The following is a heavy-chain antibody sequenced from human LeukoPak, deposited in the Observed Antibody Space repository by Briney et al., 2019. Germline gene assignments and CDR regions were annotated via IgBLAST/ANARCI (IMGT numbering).Heavy chain of an antibody. J-gene: IGHJ5*02. CDR3: ARFSGTSLAKNWFDP. CDR2: IYPDDSET. D-gene: IGHD1-7*01. Sequence: GESLKISCKGSGYSFFGYWIGWVRQMPDKGLEWMGIIYPDDSETRYSPAFQGQGTISADNSISTAYLQWSSLKASDTAMYYCARFSGTSLAKNWFDPWGQGTLVTVSS. CDR1: GYSFFGYW. V-gene: IGHV5-51*01.